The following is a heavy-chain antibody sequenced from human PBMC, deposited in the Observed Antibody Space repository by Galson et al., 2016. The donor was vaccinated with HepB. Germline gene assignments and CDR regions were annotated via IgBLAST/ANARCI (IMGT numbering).Heavy chain of an antibody. CDR2: IDGPTPNT. CDR1: GFTFRNYA. Sequence: SLRLSCAAAGFTFRNYALSWVRRAPGTGLEWVSHIDGPTPNTHYADSVRGRSSIYRDNSRDTLYLQMDSLTAEDSAIYYCTTWLSHHFDYWGQGTRVTVSS. D-gene: IGHD6-19*01. V-gene: IGHV3-23*01. CDR3: TTWLSHHFDY. J-gene: IGHJ4*02.